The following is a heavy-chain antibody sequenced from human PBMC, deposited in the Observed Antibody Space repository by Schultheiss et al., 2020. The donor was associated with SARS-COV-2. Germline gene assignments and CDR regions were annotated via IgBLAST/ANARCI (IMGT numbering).Heavy chain of an antibody. Sequence: SETLSLTCAVYGGSFSGYYWSWIRQPPGKGLEWIGEINHSGSTNYNPSLKSRVTISVDTSKNQFSLKLSSVTAADTAVYYCARGVLRNLKGAFDIWGQGTMVTVSS. J-gene: IGHJ3*02. CDR1: GGSFSGYY. V-gene: IGHV4-34*01. D-gene: IGHD1-14*01. CDR3: ARGVLRNLKGAFDI. CDR2: INHSGST.